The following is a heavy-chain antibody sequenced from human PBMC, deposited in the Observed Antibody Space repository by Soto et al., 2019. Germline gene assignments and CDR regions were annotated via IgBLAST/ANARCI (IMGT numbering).Heavy chain of an antibody. Sequence: QVQLVESGGGVVQPGRSLRLSCAASGFTFSSYAMHWVRQAPGKGLEWVAVISYDGSNKYYADSVKGRFTISSDNSKNTLYRQMNSLRAEDTAVYYCARDVGLGWQLNHAEYFQHWGQGTLVTVSS. V-gene: IGHV3-30-3*01. CDR3: ARDVGLGWQLNHAEYFQH. D-gene: IGHD2-15*01. CDR1: GFTFSSYA. CDR2: ISYDGSNK. J-gene: IGHJ1*01.